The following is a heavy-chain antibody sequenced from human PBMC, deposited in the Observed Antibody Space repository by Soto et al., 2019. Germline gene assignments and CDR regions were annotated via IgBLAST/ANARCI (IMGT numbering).Heavy chain of an antibody. J-gene: IGHJ4*02. CDR2: INHSGST. V-gene: IGHV4-34*01. CDR3: ARVARCFSTNCYGFPSY. CDR1: GGSFSDSY. D-gene: IGHD2-2*01. Sequence: SETLSLTCAVYGGSFSDSYWTWIRQPPGKGLKWIGEINHSGSTNYNPSLESRVTMSVDLTKIQFSLKLNSVTAADTAVYHCARVARCFSTNCYGFPSYWGQGTPVTVSS.